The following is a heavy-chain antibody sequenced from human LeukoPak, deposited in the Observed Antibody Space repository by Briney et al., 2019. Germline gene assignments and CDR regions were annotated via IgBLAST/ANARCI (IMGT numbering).Heavy chain of an antibody. Sequence: GGSLRLSCAASRLTFSHYWMSWVRQAPGKGLEWVAAINQDGDRTEHVDSVKGRFSISRDSATNSCDLQMSSLGVDDTALYYCATLVFSGGWCPGYWGQGTLVTASS. D-gene: IGHD6-19*01. V-gene: IGHV3-7*01. CDR1: RLTFSHYW. CDR2: INQDGDRT. CDR3: ATLVFSGGWCPGY. J-gene: IGHJ4*02.